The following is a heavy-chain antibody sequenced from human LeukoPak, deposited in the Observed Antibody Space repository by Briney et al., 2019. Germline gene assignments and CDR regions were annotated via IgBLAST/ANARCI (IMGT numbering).Heavy chain of an antibody. V-gene: IGHV4-59*08. CDR2: IYNSGST. Sequence: SETLSLTCAVSGGSISSNYRSWIRQPPGKGLECIGYIYNSGSTNYNPSLKSRVSISVDTSKNQFSLRLSSVTAADTAVYYCARSAIDAFDIWGQGTMVTVSS. J-gene: IGHJ3*02. CDR3: ARSAIDAFDI. D-gene: IGHD6-25*01. CDR1: GGSISSNY.